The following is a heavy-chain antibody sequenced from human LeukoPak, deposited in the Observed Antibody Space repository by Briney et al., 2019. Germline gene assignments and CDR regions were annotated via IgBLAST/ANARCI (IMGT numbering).Heavy chain of an antibody. CDR3: AKDLTAEYYYYGMDV. V-gene: IGHV3-23*01. CDR2: INGSGGST. Sequence: GGSLRLSCAAPGFTFSSYAMSWVRQAPGKGLEWVSAINGSGGSTYYADSVKGRFTISRDNSKNTLYLQMNSLRAEDTAVYYCAKDLTAEYYYYGMDVWGQGTTVTVSS. J-gene: IGHJ6*02. CDR1: GFTFSSYA. D-gene: IGHD4/OR15-4a*01.